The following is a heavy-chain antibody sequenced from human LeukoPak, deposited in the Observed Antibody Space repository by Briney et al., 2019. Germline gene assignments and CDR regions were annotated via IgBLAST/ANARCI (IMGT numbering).Heavy chain of an antibody. J-gene: IGHJ4*02. V-gene: IGHV3-66*01. CDR1: GSTVSTNY. D-gene: IGHD3-10*01. CDR3: ARDVRKQGLWS. CDR2: IYSGGRT. Sequence: GGSLRFSWAASGSTVSTNYMSWVRQAPGKGLEWVSIIYSGGRTDYADSLKGRFTIPRDTSKNTLYLQMSSLRAEDTAVYYCARDVRKQGLWSWGQGTLVTVSS.